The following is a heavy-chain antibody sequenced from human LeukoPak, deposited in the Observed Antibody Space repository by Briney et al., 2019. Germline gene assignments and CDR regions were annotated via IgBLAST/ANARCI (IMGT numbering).Heavy chain of an antibody. Sequence: GRSLRLSCAASGFTFSSYGMHWVRQAPGKGLEWVAVIWYDGSNKYYADSVKGRFTISRDNSKNTLYLQMNSLRAEDTAVYYCARDGWVITVREMGDFDYWGQGTLATVSS. CDR1: GFTFSSYG. J-gene: IGHJ4*02. CDR3: ARDGWVITVREMGDFDY. V-gene: IGHV3-33*01. CDR2: IWYDGSNK. D-gene: IGHD5-24*01.